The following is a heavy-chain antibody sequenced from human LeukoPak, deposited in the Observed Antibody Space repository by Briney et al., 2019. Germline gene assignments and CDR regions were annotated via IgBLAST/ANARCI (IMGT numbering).Heavy chain of an antibody. J-gene: IGHJ3*02. D-gene: IGHD3-16*01. CDR3: ATWGRALGGAFDI. CDR1: GFTVSSNY. CDR2: IYSGGST. Sequence: PGGSLRLSCAASGFTVSSNYMSWVRQAPGKGLEWVSVIYSGGSTFYADSVKGRFTIPRDNSKNTLYLQMNSLRAEDTAVYYCATWGRALGGAFDIWGQGTMVTVSS. V-gene: IGHV3-53*01.